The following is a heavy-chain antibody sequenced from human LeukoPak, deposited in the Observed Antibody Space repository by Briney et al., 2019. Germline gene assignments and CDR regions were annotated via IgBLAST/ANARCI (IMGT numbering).Heavy chain of an antibody. CDR1: GFTFSSYS. D-gene: IGHD3-22*01. V-gene: IGHV3-21*01. J-gene: IGHJ4*02. CDR3: ARDQSTMIVVYYFDY. Sequence: GGSLRLSCAASGFTFSSYSMNWVRQAPGKGLEWVSSISSSSSYIYYADSVKGRFTISRDNAKNTLYLQMNDLRDEDTAVYYCARDQSTMIVVYYFDYWGQGTLVTVSS. CDR2: ISSSSSYI.